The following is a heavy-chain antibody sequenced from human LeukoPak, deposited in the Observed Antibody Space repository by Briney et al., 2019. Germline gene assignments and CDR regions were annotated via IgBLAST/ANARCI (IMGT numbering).Heavy chain of an antibody. V-gene: IGHV4-59*12. CDR1: GGSISSYY. D-gene: IGHD1-26*01. Sequence: SETLSLTCTVSGGSISSYYWSWIRQPPGKGLEWIGYIYYSGSTNYNPSLKSRVTISVDTSKNQFSLKLSSVTAADTAVYYCARGGGRSNLFYWGQGTLVTVSS. CDR2: IYYSGST. CDR3: ARGGGRSNLFY. J-gene: IGHJ4*02.